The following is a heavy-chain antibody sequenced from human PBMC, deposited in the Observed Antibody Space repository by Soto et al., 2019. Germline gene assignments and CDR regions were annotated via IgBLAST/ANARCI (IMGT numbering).Heavy chain of an antibody. CDR2: IKSKTDGRTI. D-gene: IGHD4-17*01. CDR1: GFTFNNAW. CDR3: PSDYDDYRIWDY. Sequence: WGSLRLSCAASGFTFNNAWMSWVRQAPGKGLEWVGRIKSKTDGRTIGYAAPVKGRFTISRDDSKNTLYLQMNSLTTEDTAVYYWPSDYDDYRIWDYWGQGTLVTVSS. V-gene: IGHV3-15*01. J-gene: IGHJ4*02.